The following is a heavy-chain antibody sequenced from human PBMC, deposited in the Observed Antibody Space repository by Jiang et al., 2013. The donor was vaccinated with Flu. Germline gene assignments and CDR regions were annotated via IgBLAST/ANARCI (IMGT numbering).Heavy chain of an antibody. CDR2: IYHSGST. V-gene: IGHV4-4*02. J-gene: IGHJ4*02. CDR3: ASATVTRYYFDY. Sequence: TCAVSGGSISSSNWWSWVRQPPGKGLEWIGEIYHSGSTNYNPSLKSRVTISVDKSKNQFSLKLSSVTAADTAVYYCASATVTRYYFDYWGQGTLVTVSS. CDR1: GGSISSSNW. D-gene: IGHD4-17*01.